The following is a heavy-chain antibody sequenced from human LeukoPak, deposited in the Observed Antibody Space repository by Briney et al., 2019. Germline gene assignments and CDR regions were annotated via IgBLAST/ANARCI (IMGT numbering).Heavy chain of an antibody. D-gene: IGHD3-10*01. Sequence: PSETLSLTCTVSGGSISSYYWSWIRQPPGKGLECIGYIYYSGSTNYNPSLKSRVSISVDTSKKQFSLKLSSVTAADSALYYCARVREGTGSYYLFDYWGQGTLVTVSS. CDR3: ARVREGTGSYYLFDY. CDR2: IYYSGST. V-gene: IGHV4-59*01. CDR1: GGSISSYY. J-gene: IGHJ4*02.